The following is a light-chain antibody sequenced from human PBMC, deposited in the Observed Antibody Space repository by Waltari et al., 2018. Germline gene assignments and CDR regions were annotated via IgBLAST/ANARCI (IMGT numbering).Light chain of an antibody. V-gene: IGLV3-25*03. Sequence: SYELTQPPSVSVSPGQPARNTCPGAAFPKQIVYWYQQKPGQAPVLVIYKDSERPSGIPERFSGSSSGTTVTLTISGVQAEDEADYYCQSADSSGTYVVFGGGTKLTVL. CDR3: QSADSSGTYVV. CDR2: KDS. CDR1: AFPKQI. J-gene: IGLJ2*01.